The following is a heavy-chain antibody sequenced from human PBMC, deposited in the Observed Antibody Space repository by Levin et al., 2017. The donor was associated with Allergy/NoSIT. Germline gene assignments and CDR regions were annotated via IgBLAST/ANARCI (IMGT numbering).Heavy chain of an antibody. CDR3: ARDRVPGYSGFGY. CDR1: GFTVSSHY. V-gene: IGHV3-53*01. CDR2: IYSGGST. Sequence: PGESLKISCAASGFTVSSHYMSWVRQAPGKGLEWVSVIYSGGSTYYADSVKGRFTISRDNSKNTLYLQMNSLRAEDTAVYYCARDRVPGYSGFGYWGQGTLVTVSS. D-gene: IGHD2-15*01. J-gene: IGHJ4*02.